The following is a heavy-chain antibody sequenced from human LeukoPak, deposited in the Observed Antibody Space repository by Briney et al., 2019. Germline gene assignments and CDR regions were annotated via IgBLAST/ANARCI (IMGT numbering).Heavy chain of an antibody. CDR3: TATMVRGVNSFYYFDY. J-gene: IGHJ4*02. CDR1: GFTFSNAW. CDR2: IKSKTDGGTT. D-gene: IGHD3-10*01. Sequence: AGGSLRLSCAASGFTFSNAWMSWVRQAPGKGLEWGGRIKSKTDGGTTDYAAPVKGRFTISRDDSKNTLYLQMNSRKTEDTAVYYCTATMVRGVNSFYYFDYWGQGTLVTVSS. V-gene: IGHV3-15*01.